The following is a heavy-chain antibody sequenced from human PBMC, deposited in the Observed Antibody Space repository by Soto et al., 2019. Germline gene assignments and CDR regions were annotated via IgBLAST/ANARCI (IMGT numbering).Heavy chain of an antibody. Sequence: QVQLQESGPGLAKPSQTLSLTCTVSGGSISSGDYYWSWIRQPPGKGLEWIGYIYYSGSTYYNPSLKSRVTISVDTSKNQFSLKLSSVTAADTAVYYCARSRYDFWSGYSYYFDYWGQGTLVTVSS. J-gene: IGHJ4*02. V-gene: IGHV4-30-4*01. CDR3: ARSRYDFWSGYSYYFDY. CDR2: IYYSGST. CDR1: GGSISSGDYY. D-gene: IGHD3-3*01.